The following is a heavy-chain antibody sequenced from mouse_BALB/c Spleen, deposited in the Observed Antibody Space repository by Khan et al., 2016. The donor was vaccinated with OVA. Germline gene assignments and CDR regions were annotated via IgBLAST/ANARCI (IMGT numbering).Heavy chain of an antibody. J-gene: IGHJ3*01. D-gene: IGHD3-2*01. V-gene: IGHV1S137*01. Sequence: VQLQESGAELVRPGVSVKISCKGSGYTFTDFSMHWVKQRHAMSLEWIGVISTYYGDADYNQKFKDKATMTVDKSSNTAYMDLARMTTEDAAICYCARGAGGDRFLYWGQGTLVTVSA. CDR3: ARGAGGDRFLY. CDR2: ISTYYGDA. CDR1: GYTFTDFS.